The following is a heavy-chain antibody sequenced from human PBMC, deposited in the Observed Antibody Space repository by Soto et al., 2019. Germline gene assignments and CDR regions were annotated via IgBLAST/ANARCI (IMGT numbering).Heavy chain of an antibody. CDR2: ISSGSNT. CDR3: AKASATGKSDGMDV. D-gene: IGHD7-27*01. Sequence: EVQLLESGGGLVQPGGSLRLSCVASGFPFSSYAMSWVRQTPGRGLECVSSISSGSNTYYTDSVRGRFTISRDTSNNSLYLQMSSLRADDTDIYDCAKASATGKSDGMDVWGQGTTVSVSS. V-gene: IGHV3-23*01. CDR1: GFPFSSYA. J-gene: IGHJ6*02.